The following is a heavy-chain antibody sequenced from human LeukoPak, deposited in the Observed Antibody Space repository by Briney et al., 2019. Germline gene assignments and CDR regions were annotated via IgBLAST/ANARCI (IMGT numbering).Heavy chain of an antibody. CDR2: IYWDDDK. CDR3: AHRRDSSSWYGDNLFDP. V-gene: IGHV2-5*02. CDR1: GFSLSTSGVG. D-gene: IGHD6-13*01. J-gene: IGHJ5*02. Sequence: ESGPALVNPTQTLTLTCTFSGFSLSTSGVGVGWIRQPPGKALEWLALIYWDDDKRYSPSLKSRLTITKDTSKNQVVLTMTNMDPVDTATYDCAHRRDSSSWYGDNLFDPWGQGTLVTVSS.